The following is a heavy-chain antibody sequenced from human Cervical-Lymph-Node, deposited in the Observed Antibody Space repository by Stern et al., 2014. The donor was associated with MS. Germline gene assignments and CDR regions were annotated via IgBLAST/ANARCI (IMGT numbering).Heavy chain of an antibody. CDR1: GFTFSSYG. Sequence: VQLVQSGGGVVQPGRSLRLTCKVSGFTFSSYGMHWVRQAPGKGLEGVAVISYDGSDTYYAESVKGRFTISRDNAKNTLYLEMRRLRREDTAVYYCVKRGITEVRGVRLGDYWGPGTLVIVSS. CDR2: ISYDGSDT. J-gene: IGHJ4*02. D-gene: IGHD3-10*01. CDR3: VKRGITEVRGVRLGDY. V-gene: IGHV3-30*18.